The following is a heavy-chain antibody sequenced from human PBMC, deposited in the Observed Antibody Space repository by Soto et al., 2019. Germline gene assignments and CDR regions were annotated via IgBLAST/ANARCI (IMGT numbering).Heavy chain of an antibody. Sequence: QVQLVQSGAEVKKPGASVKVSCKASGYTFTSYGISWVRQAPGQGLEWMGWISAYNGNTNYAQKLQGRVTMTTDTSTRTAYMELRSLRSDDTAVYYCARDREWELLEPYYYYYGMDVWGQGTTVTVSS. CDR3: ARDREWELLEPYYYYYGMDV. CDR2: ISAYNGNT. V-gene: IGHV1-18*01. J-gene: IGHJ6*02. D-gene: IGHD1-26*01. CDR1: GYTFTSYG.